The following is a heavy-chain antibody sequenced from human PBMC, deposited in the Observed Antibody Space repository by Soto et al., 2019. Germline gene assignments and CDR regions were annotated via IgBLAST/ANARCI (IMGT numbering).Heavy chain of an antibody. CDR3: VSIRYQLPSSVLWLDP. CDR1: GGFLSESY. CDR2: INHVGGT. J-gene: IGHJ5*02. Sequence: QVQLQQWGAGLLKPSETLSLTCAVYGGFLSESYWTWIRQPPGKGLEWIGEINHVGGTNYNPSLKSRVTMSVDTSQNQFSLRLISVTAADTAMYFCVSIRYQLPSSVLWLDPWGQGTPVTVSS. V-gene: IGHV4-34*01. D-gene: IGHD3-16*01.